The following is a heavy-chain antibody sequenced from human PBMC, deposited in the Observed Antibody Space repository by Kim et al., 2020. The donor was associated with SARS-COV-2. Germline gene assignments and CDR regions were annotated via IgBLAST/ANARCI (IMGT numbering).Heavy chain of an antibody. CDR3: ARHAVAGTYNWFDP. D-gene: IGHD6-19*01. J-gene: IGHJ5*02. Sequence: SPSLKSRVTISVDTSKNQFSLKRSSVTAADTAVYYCARHAVAGTYNWFDPWGQGTLVTVSS. V-gene: IGHV4-59*08.